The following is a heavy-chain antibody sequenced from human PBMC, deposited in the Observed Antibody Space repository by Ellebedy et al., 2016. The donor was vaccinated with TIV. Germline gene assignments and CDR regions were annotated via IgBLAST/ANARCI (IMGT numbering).Heavy chain of an antibody. D-gene: IGHD6-19*01. CDR2: INPKNGDT. V-gene: IGHV1-2*02. J-gene: IGHJ4*02. CDR1: GYTFIGYY. CDR3: GRSGYGSGWSFDY. Sequence: AASVKVSCKASGYTFIGYYMHWVRQAPGQGLEWMGWINPKNGDTSYAQKFQGRVTMTRDPSISKAYMELSRLGSDDTAVYYCGRSGYGSGWSFDYWGQGTLVTVSS.